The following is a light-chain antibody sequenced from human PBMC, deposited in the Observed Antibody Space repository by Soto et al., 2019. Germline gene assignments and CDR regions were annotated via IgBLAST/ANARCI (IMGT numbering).Light chain of an antibody. CDR2: GNN. V-gene: IGLV1-44*01. Sequence: QLVLTQSPSASGTPGQGVTISCSGSSSNIGSNTVNWYQQLPGTAPKLLIYGNNQRPSGVPDRFSGSKSGTSASLAISGLQSEDEADYYCATWDDSLNGVVFGGGTKLTVL. CDR1: SSNIGSNT. CDR3: ATWDDSLNGVV. J-gene: IGLJ3*02.